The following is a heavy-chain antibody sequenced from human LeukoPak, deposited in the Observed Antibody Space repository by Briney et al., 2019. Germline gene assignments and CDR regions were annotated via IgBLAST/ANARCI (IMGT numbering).Heavy chain of an antibody. V-gene: IGHV4-59*01. CDR3: ARSEYGDYAYYFDY. J-gene: IGHJ4*02. D-gene: IGHD4-17*01. CDR1: GGSISSYY. Sequence: SETLSLTCTVSGGSISSYYWSWIRQPPGKGLERIGYIYYSGSTNYNPSLKSRVTISVDTSKNQFSLKLSSVTAADTAVYYCARSEYGDYAYYFDYWGQGTLVTVSS. CDR2: IYYSGST.